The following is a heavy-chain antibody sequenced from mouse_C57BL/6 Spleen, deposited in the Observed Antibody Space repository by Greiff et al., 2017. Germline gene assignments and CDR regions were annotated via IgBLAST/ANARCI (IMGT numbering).Heavy chain of an antibody. CDR1: GYTFTSYW. Sequence: QVQLQQPGAELVRPGSSVKLSCKASGYTFTSYWMHWVKQRPIQGLEWIGNIDPSDSETHYNQKFKDKATLTVDKSSSTAYMQLSSLTSEVSAVYYCARRQLRHYAMDYWGQGTSVTVSS. CDR2: IDPSDSET. CDR3: ARRQLRHYAMDY. V-gene: IGHV1-52*01. D-gene: IGHD3-2*02. J-gene: IGHJ4*01.